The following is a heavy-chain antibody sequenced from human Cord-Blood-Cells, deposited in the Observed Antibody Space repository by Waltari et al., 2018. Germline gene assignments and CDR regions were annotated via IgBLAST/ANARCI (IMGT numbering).Heavy chain of an antibody. V-gene: IGHV4-61*09. Sequence: QVQLQESGPGLVKPSQTLSLTCTVSGGSISSGSYYWSWTRQPAGNGLEWIGYIYTSGRTNYNPSLKSRVTISVDTSKNEFALKLSSVTAADTAVYYCARESATWGQGTLVTVSS. CDR3: ARESAT. CDR1: GGSISSGSYY. CDR2: IYTSGRT. J-gene: IGHJ5*02.